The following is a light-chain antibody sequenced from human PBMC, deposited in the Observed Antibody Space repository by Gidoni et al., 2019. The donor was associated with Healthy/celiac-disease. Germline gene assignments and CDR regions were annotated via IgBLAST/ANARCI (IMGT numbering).Light chain of an antibody. CDR3: QQYYSTPFT. CDR1: QSVLYSSNHKNY. V-gene: IGKV4-1*01. J-gene: IGKJ3*01. Sequence: DIVMTQSPDSLAVSLGERATINCKSSQSVLYSSNHKNYLAWYQQKPGQPPKLLIYWASTRESGVPDRFSGSGSGTDFTLTISSLQAEDVAVYYCQQYYSTPFTCGPGTKVDI. CDR2: WAS.